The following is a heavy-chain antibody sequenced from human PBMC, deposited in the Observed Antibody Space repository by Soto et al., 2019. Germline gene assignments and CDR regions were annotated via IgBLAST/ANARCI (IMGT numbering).Heavy chain of an antibody. D-gene: IGHD6-6*01. J-gene: IGHJ3*02. CDR1: GFTFSSYA. V-gene: IGHV3-23*01. CDR2: ISGSGGST. CDR3: ARRAFGSSRSFDI. Sequence: PGGSLRLSCAASGFTFSSYAMSWVRQAPGKGLEWVSAISGSGGSTYYADSVKGRFTISRDNSKNTLYLQMNSLRAEDTALYYCARRAFGSSRSFDIWGQGAMVTVSS.